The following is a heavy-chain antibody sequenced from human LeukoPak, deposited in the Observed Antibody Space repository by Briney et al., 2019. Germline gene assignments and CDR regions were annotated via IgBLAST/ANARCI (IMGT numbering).Heavy chain of an antibody. J-gene: IGHJ4*02. D-gene: IGHD3-22*01. V-gene: IGHV3-23*01. CDR1: ALSLSDHF. CDR2: NSGGAGGT. CDR3: AKRGVVIRVILVGFYKEAYYFDS. Sequence: GGSLRLSCSASALSLSDHFIDWVRQGPGKGLERVAGNSGGAGGTTYADSVKGRFTISRDNNKNTLFLQMNSLRAEDTAVYFCAKRGVVIRVILVGFYKEAYYFDSWGQGALVTVSS.